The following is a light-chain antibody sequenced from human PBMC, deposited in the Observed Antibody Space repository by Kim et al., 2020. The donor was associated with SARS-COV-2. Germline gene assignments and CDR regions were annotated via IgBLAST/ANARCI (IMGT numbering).Light chain of an antibody. CDR1: HSIGIS. CDR3: QQYDNWPPNT. Sequence: SPGEGATLSCRASHSIGISLAWYQQTRGQAPRLLIYDASTRATGVPARFSGSRSGTEFILTISSLQPDDFAVYYCQQYDNWPPNTFGQGTKLEI. J-gene: IGKJ2*01. CDR2: DAS. V-gene: IGKV3-15*01.